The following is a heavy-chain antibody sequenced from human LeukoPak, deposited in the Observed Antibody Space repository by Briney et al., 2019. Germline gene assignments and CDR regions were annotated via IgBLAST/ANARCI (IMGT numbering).Heavy chain of an antibody. CDR3: ARVPPLGYCSGGSCLLHYYYYMDV. D-gene: IGHD2-15*01. J-gene: IGHJ6*03. Sequence: GGSLRLSCAASGFTFSSYSMNWVRQAPGKGLEWVSSISSSSSCIYYADSVKGRFTISRDNAKNSLYLQMNSLRAEDTAVYYCARVPPLGYCSGGSCLLHYYYYMDVWGKGTTVTVSS. CDR2: ISSSSSCI. CDR1: GFTFSSYS. V-gene: IGHV3-21*01.